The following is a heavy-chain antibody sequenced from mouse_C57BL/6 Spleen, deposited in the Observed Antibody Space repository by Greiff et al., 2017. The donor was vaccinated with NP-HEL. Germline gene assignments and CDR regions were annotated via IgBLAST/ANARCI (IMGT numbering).Heavy chain of an antibody. CDR1: GFTFSSYG. J-gene: IGHJ2*01. CDR2: ISSGGSYT. CDR3: ARRGYGSSPYFDY. Sequence: EVQGVESGGDLVKPGGSLKLSCAASGFTFSSYGMSWVRQTPDKRLEWVATISSGGSYTYYPDSVKGRFTISRDNAKNTLYLQMSSLKSEDTAMYYCARRGYGSSPYFDYWGQGTTLTVSS. D-gene: IGHD1-1*01. V-gene: IGHV5-6*01.